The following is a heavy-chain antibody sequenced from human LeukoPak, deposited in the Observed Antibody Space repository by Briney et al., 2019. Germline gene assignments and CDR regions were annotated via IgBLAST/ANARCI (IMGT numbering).Heavy chain of an antibody. J-gene: IGHJ4*02. D-gene: IGHD1-7*01. CDR1: GFTFSNYW. CDR3: VRDSNLSFDY. Sequence: GGSLRLSCVAPGFTFSNYWMHWVRQAPGKGLVWVARVNSDGSSTSYADSVKGRFTISRDNAKNTLYLQMNSLRAEDTAVYYCVRDSNLSFDYWGQGALVTVSS. V-gene: IGHV3-74*01. CDR2: VNSDGSST.